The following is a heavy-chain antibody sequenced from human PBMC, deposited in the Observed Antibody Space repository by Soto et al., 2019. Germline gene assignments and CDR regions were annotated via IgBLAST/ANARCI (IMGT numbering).Heavy chain of an antibody. CDR2: INHSGST. J-gene: IGHJ5*02. CDR3: ARGRGSYYDSRPQNWFDP. Sequence: NPSETLSLTCAVYGGSFSGYYWSWIRQPPGKGLEWIGEINHSGSTNYNPSLKSRVTISVDTSKNQFSLKLSSVTAADTAVYYCARGRGSYYDSRPQNWFDPWGQGTLVTVSS. CDR1: GGSFSGYY. D-gene: IGHD3-22*01. V-gene: IGHV4-34*01.